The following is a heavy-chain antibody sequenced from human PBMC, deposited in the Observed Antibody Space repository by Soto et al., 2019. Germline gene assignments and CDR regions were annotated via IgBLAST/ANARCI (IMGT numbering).Heavy chain of an antibody. D-gene: IGHD6-6*01. Sequence: ASVKVSCKASGYTFTSFAISWLRQAPGQGLEWMGWISPYNGNTNYAQNLQGRVTMTTDTSTSKSYMELRSLGSDDTAVYYCAGDRGYSSSSGGTFDYWGQGTLVTVSS. CDR2: ISPYNGNT. CDR1: GYTFTSFA. V-gene: IGHV1-18*01. CDR3: AGDRGYSSSSGGTFDY. J-gene: IGHJ4*02.